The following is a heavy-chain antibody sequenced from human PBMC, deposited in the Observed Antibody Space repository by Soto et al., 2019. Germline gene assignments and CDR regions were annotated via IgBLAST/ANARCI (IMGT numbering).Heavy chain of an antibody. J-gene: IGHJ4*02. V-gene: IGHV1-18*01. CDR2: IGGYKGNT. Sequence: QVQLVQSGAEVREPGASVKVSCKASGYTFTNYGVSWVRQAPGQGLEWMGWIGGYKGNTNYAQKLQGRVTLNTDTSTSTASMELRSLRSDDTAVYYCAPHTLDTGMPSGYWGQGTLVTVSS. CDR3: APHTLDTGMPSGY. CDR1: GYTFTNYG. D-gene: IGHD5-18*01.